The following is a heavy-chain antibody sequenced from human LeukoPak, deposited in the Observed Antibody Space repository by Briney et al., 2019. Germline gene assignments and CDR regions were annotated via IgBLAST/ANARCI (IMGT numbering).Heavy chain of an antibody. J-gene: IGHJ4*02. CDR2: IKSKTDGGTT. Sequence: PGGSLRLSCAASGFTFSNAWMSWVRQAPGKGLEWVGRIKSKTDGGTTDYAAPVKGRFTISRDDSENMLYLQMNSLKTEDTAVYYCTTVRGFCSGRSCLGYWGQGTLVTVSS. CDR1: GFTFSNAW. CDR3: TTVRGFCSGRSCLGY. V-gene: IGHV3-15*01. D-gene: IGHD2-15*01.